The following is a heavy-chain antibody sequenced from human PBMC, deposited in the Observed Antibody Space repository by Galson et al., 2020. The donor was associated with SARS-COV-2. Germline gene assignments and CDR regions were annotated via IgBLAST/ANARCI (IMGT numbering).Heavy chain of an antibody. CDR3: ARDQDGYKAV. V-gene: IGHV3-7*01. D-gene: IGHD5-12*01. Sequence: PGGSLRLSCAASGFTFSNNWMSWVRQAPGKGLEWVANIKQDGSDRYYVDSVKGRFSISIDNAKNSLFLQMNSLRAEDTAVYYCARDQDGYKAVWGQGTLVTGSS. J-gene: IGHJ4*02. CDR1: GFTFSNNW. CDR2: IKQDGSDR.